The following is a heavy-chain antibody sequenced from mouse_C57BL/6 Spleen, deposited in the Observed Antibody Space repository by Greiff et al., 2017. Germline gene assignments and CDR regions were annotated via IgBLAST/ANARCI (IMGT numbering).Heavy chain of an antibody. Sequence: EVKLMESGGGLVKPGGSLKLSCAASGFTFSDYGMHWVRQAPEKGLEWVAYISSGSSTIYYADTVKGRFTISRDNAKNTLFLQMTSLRSEDTAMYYGATYGNLYYYAMDYWGQGTSVTVSS. V-gene: IGHV5-17*01. CDR2: ISSGSSTI. D-gene: IGHD2-1*01. J-gene: IGHJ4*01. CDR1: GFTFSDYG. CDR3: ATYGNLYYYAMDY.